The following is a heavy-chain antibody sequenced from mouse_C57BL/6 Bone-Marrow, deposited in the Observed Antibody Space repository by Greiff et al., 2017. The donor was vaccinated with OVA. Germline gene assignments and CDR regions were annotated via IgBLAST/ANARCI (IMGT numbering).Heavy chain of an antibody. Sequence: VQLQQPGAELVMPGASVKLSCKASGYTFTSYRMHWVKQRPGQGLEWIGDIDPSDGYTNYNQKFKGKSTLTVDKSSSTAYMQLSSLTSDDSAVYYCARSYYGYSPWFAYWGQGTLVTVSA. J-gene: IGHJ3*01. CDR3: ARSYYGYSPWFAY. CDR1: GYTFTSYR. V-gene: IGHV1-69*01. D-gene: IGHD2-2*01. CDR2: IDPSDGYT.